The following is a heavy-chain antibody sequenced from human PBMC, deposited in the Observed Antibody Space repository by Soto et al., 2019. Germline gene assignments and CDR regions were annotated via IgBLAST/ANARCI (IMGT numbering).Heavy chain of an antibody. CDR2: ISPYNGNT. CDR3: ARDFGSDLSAAGPVFDY. CDR1: GYTFGSYG. Sequence: ASVKVSCKTSGYTFGSYGISWVRQAPGQGLEWMGWISPYNGNTKYAQNFQGRVTMTTDSSTYTAYMELRSLRSDDPAMYYWARDFGSDLSAAGPVFDYWGQGTPVTASS. V-gene: IGHV1-18*01. D-gene: IGHD3-3*01. J-gene: IGHJ4*02.